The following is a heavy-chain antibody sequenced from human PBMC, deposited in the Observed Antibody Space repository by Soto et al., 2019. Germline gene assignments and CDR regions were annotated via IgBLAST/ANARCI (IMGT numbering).Heavy chain of an antibody. Sequence: SETLSLSCAVSGFSISGGHYWGWIRQSPGKGLEWIGSIYHSGSTYYNPSLKSRVTISVDKFKNKFSLRLSSVTAADTAVYYCAKEYDSSGHLGAYYFDYWGQVTLVTVAS. D-gene: IGHD3-22*01. V-gene: IGHV4-38-2*02. CDR2: IYHSGST. CDR1: GFSISGGHY. CDR3: AKEYDSSGHLGAYYFDY. J-gene: IGHJ4*02.